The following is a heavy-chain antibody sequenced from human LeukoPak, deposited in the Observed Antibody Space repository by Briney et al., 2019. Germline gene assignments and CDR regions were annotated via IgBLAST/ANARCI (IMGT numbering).Heavy chain of an antibody. Sequence: GSLRLSCAASGFTFSSYGMHWVRQAPGKGLEWVAFIRYDGSNKYYADSVKGRFTISRDNSKNTLYLQMNSLRAEDTAVYYCAKGERTVVVVVAAIDYWGQGTLVTVSS. V-gene: IGHV3-30*02. J-gene: IGHJ4*02. CDR2: IRYDGSNK. CDR3: AKGERTVVVVVAAIDY. CDR1: GFTFSSYG. D-gene: IGHD2-15*01.